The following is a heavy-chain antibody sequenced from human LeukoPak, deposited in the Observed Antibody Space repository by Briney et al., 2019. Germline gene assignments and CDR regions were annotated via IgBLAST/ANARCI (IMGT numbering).Heavy chain of an antibody. Sequence: ASVKVSCKASGYTFTSYGISWVRQAPGQGLEWTGWISAYNGNTNYAQKLQGRVTMTTDTSTSTAYMELRSLRSDDTAVYYCARAYYDSSSYGMDVWGQGTTVTVSS. CDR1: GYTFTSYG. J-gene: IGHJ6*02. CDR3: ARAYYDSSSYGMDV. D-gene: IGHD3-22*01. V-gene: IGHV1-18*01. CDR2: ISAYNGNT.